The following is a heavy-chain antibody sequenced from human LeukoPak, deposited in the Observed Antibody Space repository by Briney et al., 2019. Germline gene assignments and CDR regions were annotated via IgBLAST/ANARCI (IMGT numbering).Heavy chain of an antibody. Sequence: SETLSLTCAVSGGPISSSNWWSWVRQPPGKGLEGDGEIYHSGSTNYNPSLKSRDTISVDTSKNQFSLKLSSVTAADTAVYYCARSGPPRANWFDPWGQGTLVTVAS. D-gene: IGHD1-1*01. CDR2: IYHSGST. J-gene: IGHJ5*02. CDR1: GGPISSSNW. CDR3: ARSGPPRANWFDP. V-gene: IGHV4-4*02.